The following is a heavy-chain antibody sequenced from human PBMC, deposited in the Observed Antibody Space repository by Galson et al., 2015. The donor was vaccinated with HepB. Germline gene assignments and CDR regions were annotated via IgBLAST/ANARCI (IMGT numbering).Heavy chain of an antibody. D-gene: IGHD1-26*01. V-gene: IGHV1-18*01. CDR3: ARDLNILHRCGGY. CDR2: ISGYNANA. J-gene: IGHJ4*02. CDR1: GYTFINYG. Sequence: SVKVSCKASGYTFINYGINWVRQAPGQGLEWMGWISGYNANAKYAQKLQGRVTMTTDTSTTTAYMELRSLRSDDTAVYYCARDLNILHRCGGYWGQGTLVTVSS.